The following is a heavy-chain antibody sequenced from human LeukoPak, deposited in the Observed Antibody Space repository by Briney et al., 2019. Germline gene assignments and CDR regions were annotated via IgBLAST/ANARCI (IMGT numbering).Heavy chain of an antibody. CDR1: GGSISSYY. J-gene: IGHJ5*02. CDR3: AREGRYYYDSSGYPNNWFDP. D-gene: IGHD3-22*01. Sequence: PSETLSLTCTVSGGSISSYYWSWIRQPPGKGLEWIGYIYYSGSTNYNPSLKSRVTISVDTSKNQFSLKLSSVTAADTAVYYCAREGRYYYDSSGYPNNWFDPWGQGALVTVSS. CDR2: IYYSGST. V-gene: IGHV4-59*01.